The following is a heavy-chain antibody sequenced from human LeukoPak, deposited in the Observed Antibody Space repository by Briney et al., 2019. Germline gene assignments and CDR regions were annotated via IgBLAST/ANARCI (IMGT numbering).Heavy chain of an antibody. Sequence: PSETLSLTCTVSGGSISSSSYYWGWIRQPPGKGLEWIGSIYYSGSTYYNPSLKSRVTISVDTSKNQLSLKLSSVTAADTAVYYCARVVPAAIEGYFDYWGQGTLVTVSS. V-gene: IGHV4-39*01. J-gene: IGHJ4*02. CDR1: GGSISSSSYY. CDR2: IYYSGST. D-gene: IGHD2-2*02. CDR3: ARVVPAAIEGYFDY.